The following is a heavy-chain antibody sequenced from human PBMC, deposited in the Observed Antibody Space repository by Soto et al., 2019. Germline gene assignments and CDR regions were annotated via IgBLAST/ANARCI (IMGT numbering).Heavy chain of an antibody. V-gene: IGHV4-31*03. CDR3: AADRGNTSTWQLDY. Sequence: SETLSLTCTVSGGSVDSNRYYWSWHRQHPGKGLEWIGYIYYSGNTYYNPSPKSRVTISVDTSKNQFSLKLTSVTAADTAVYYCAADRGNTSTWQLDYWGQGSLVTVSS. CDR2: IYYSGNT. D-gene: IGHD1-26*01. J-gene: IGHJ4*02. CDR1: GGSVDSNRYY.